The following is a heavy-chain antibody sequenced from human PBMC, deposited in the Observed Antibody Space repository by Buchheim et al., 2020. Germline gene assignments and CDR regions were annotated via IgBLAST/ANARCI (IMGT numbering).Heavy chain of an antibody. V-gene: IGHV1-46*01. CDR1: GYTFTSFY. Sequence: QVQLVQSGAEVKKPGASVKVFCKASGYTFTSFYMHWVRHAPGQGLEWMGIINTSGGSTSYAQKFQGTVTVTRDTSTSSVSMELSSLRSEDTAVYYCTRANFYYFDYWGQGTL. J-gene: IGHJ4*02. CDR3: TRANFYYFDY. D-gene: IGHD1-1*01. CDR2: INTSGGST.